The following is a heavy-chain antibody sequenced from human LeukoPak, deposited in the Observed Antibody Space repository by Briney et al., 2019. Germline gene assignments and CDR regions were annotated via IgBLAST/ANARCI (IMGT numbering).Heavy chain of an antibody. J-gene: IGHJ4*02. CDR3: ARAPASSYFDY. CDR2: INHSGST. Sequence: PSETLSLTCAVYGGSFRGYYWSWIRQPPGKGLEWIGEINHSGSTNYNPSLKSRVTISVDTSKNQFSLKLSSVTAADTAVYYCARAPASSYFDYWGQGTLVTVSS. V-gene: IGHV4-34*01. CDR1: GGSFRGYY. D-gene: IGHD1-26*01.